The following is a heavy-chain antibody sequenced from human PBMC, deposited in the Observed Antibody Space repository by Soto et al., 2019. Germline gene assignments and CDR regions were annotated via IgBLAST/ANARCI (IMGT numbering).Heavy chain of an antibody. CDR1: GGSISSSSYY. CDR3: AREPRGDFWSGYYVDYYYYMDV. V-gene: IGHV4-39*02. J-gene: IGHJ6*03. D-gene: IGHD3-3*01. CDR2: IYYSGST. Sequence: SETLSLTCTVSGGSISSSSYYWGWIRQPPGKGLEWIGSIYYSGSTYYNPSLKSRVTISVDTSKNQFSLKLSSVTAADTAVYYCAREPRGDFWSGYYVDYYYYMDVWGKGTTVTVSS.